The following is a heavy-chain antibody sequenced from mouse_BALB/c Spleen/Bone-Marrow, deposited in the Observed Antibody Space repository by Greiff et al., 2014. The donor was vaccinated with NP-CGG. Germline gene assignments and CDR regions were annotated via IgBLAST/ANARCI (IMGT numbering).Heavy chain of an antibody. CDR1: GYTFTSYV. J-gene: IGHJ2*01. D-gene: IGHD2-10*02. CDR2: IHPYNDGT. V-gene: IGHV1-14*01. Sequence: VQVKESGPELVKPGGSVKMSCKASGYTFTSYVLHWGEEKPGQGLEWIGYIHPYNDGTKYNEKFKGKATLTSDKSSSTAYMELSSLTSEDSAVYYCARRYGNYYFDYWGQGTTLTVSS. CDR3: ARRYGNYYFDY.